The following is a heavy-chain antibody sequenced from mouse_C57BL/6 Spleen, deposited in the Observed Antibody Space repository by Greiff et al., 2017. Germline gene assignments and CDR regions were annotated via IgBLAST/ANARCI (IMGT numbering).Heavy chain of an antibody. J-gene: IGHJ2*01. CDR2: IYPRSGNT. CDR3: ASYSNYVQYFDY. V-gene: IGHV1-81*01. D-gene: IGHD2-5*01. Sequence: QVQLQQSGAELARPGASVKLSCKASGYTFTSYGISWVKQRTGQGLEWIGEIYPRSGNTYYNEKFKGKATLTADKSSSTAYMELRSLTSEDSAVYFCASYSNYVQYFDYWDQGTTLTVSS. CDR1: GYTFTSYG.